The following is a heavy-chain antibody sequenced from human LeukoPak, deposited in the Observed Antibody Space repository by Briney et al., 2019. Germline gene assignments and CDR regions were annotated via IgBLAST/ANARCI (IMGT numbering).Heavy chain of an antibody. J-gene: IGHJ2*01. V-gene: IGHV1-24*01. CDR3: ATVSGERWLHPYWYFDL. D-gene: IGHD5-24*01. CDR1: GYTLTELS. Sequence: ASVKVSCKVSGYTLTELSMHWVRQAPGKGLEWMGGFDPEDGETIYAQKFQGRVTMTEDTSTDTAYMELSSLRSEDTAVYYCATVSGERWLHPYWYFDLWGRGTLVTVSS. CDR2: FDPEDGET.